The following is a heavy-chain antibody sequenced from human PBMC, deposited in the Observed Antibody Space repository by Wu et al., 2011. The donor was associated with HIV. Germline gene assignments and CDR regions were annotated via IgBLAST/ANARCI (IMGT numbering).Heavy chain of an antibody. CDR2: IIPIFGST. CDR1: GGSFSNYV. V-gene: IGHV1-69*14. Sequence: QGQLVQSGSEVKPPGSSVKVSCKASGGSFSNYVVHWVRQAPGQGLEWMGGIIPIFGSTDYTLKFQDRVTFSADKSSGTAYMELTSLRSEDTAVYYCARDFGGGEEYWGQGTLGHRLL. CDR3: ARDFGGGEEY. D-gene: IGHD2-21*01. J-gene: IGHJ4*02.